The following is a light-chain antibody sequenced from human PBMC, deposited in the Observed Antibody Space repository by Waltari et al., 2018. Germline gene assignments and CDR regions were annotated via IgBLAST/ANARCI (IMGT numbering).Light chain of an antibody. Sequence: AIQVTQSPSARSASVGDRVTITCRASQGISSALAWYQQKPGKAPKLLLYDASSLESGFPSRFSGSGSGTDFTLTISSLQPEDFATYYCQQFNSYLSLTFGQGTRLEIK. CDR3: QQFNSYLSLT. V-gene: IGKV1-13*02. CDR1: QGISSA. J-gene: IGKJ5*01. CDR2: DAS.